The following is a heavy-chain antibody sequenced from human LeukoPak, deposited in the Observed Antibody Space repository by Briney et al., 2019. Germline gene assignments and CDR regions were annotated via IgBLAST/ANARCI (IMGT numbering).Heavy chain of an antibody. D-gene: IGHD3-16*02. CDR1: GYTFTSYY. Sequence: GASVKVSCKASGYTFTSYYMHWVRQAPGQGLEWMGIINPSGGSTSYAQKFQGRVTMTRDMSTSTVYMELSRLRSDGTAVYYCARVDNTFGGLIGNAVDYWGQGTLVTVSS. J-gene: IGHJ4*02. CDR3: ARVDNTFGGLIGNAVDY. V-gene: IGHV1-46*01. CDR2: INPSGGST.